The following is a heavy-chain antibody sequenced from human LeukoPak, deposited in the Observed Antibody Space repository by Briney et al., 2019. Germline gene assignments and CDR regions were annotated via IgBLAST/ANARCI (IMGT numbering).Heavy chain of an antibody. D-gene: IGHD2-15*01. CDR2: IYPGDSDT. V-gene: IGHV5-51*01. CDR3: ARRGCNGGSCYAY. CDR1: GYSFSNDW. Sequence: GESLKISCKGSGYSFSNDWIGWVRQMPGKGLEWMGSIYPGDSDTRYSPSFQAQVTISADKSISTAYLQWSSLGASDTAMYYCARRGCNGGSCYAYWGQGTLVTVSS. J-gene: IGHJ4*02.